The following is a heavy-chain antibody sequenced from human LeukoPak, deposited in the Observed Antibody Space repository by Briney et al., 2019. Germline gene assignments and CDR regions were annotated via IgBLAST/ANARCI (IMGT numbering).Heavy chain of an antibody. Sequence: GGSLRPSCVASGFSFNNYAMNWVRQAPGKGLEWVSLIIGSSGSTFYADSVKGRFTISRDKSKNTLYLQMNSLRAEDTAVYYCAKGAYDYIEIAYFDYWGQGSLVTVSS. CDR2: IIGSSGST. D-gene: IGHD5-12*01. CDR1: GFSFNNYA. J-gene: IGHJ4*02. V-gene: IGHV3-23*01. CDR3: AKGAYDYIEIAYFDY.